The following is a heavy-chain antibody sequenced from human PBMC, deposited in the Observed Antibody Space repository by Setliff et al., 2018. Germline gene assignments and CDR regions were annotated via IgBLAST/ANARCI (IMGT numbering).Heavy chain of an antibody. J-gene: IGHJ4*02. V-gene: IGHV2-70*11. CDR3: ASASNYYYY. CDR1: GFTLSTSGIC. Sequence: SGPTLVNPTQTLTMNCTFSGFTLSTSGICVSWIRQPPGKALEWLARIDWDDDKYYTPSLKTRLTISKDTSKNQVVLTMTNMDPVDTATYYCASASNYYYYWGQGTLVTVSS. D-gene: IGHD1-7*01. CDR2: IDWDDDK.